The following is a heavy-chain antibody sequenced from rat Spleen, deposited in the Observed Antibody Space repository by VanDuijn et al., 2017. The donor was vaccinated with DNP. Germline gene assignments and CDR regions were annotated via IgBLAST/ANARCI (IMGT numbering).Heavy chain of an antibody. Sequence: EVQLVESGGGLVQPGRSLKLSCAASGFTFSTYFMAWVRQAPKKGLDWVATIFTSGDRAFYSDSVQGRFTISRDNAKSRLYLQMNSLKSEDTATYYCAGQGANLPFDYWGQGVMVTVSS. D-gene: IGHD5-1*01. V-gene: IGHV5-25*01. J-gene: IGHJ2*01. CDR2: IFTSGDRA. CDR1: GFTFSTYF. CDR3: AGQGANLPFDY.